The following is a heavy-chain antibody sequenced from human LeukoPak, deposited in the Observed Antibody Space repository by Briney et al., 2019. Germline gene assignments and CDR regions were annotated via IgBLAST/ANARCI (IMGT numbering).Heavy chain of an antibody. V-gene: IGHV3-23*01. CDR1: GFTFSDYV. Sequence: GESLRLSCAASGFTFSDYVMIWVRQAPGKGLEWVSGITASGDRTFYGDSVRGRFTMSRDNSKNTVYLQMNSLRVDDTAVYYCAKGGTVVTKAGFDYWGQGTLVTVSS. CDR3: AKGGTVVTKAGFDY. CDR2: ITASGDRT. J-gene: IGHJ4*02. D-gene: IGHD4-23*01.